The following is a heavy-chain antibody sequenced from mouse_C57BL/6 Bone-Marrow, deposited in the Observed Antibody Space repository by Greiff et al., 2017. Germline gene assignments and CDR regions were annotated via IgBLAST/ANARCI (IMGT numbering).Heavy chain of an antibody. D-gene: IGHD1-1*01. J-gene: IGHJ4*01. Sequence: EVQLQQSGAELVRPGASVKLSCTASGFNIKDDYMHWVKQRPEQGLEWIGWIDPENGDTEYASKFQAKATITADTSSNTAYLQLSSLTSEDTAVYYCTTNYGSSYAMDYWGQGTSVTVSS. CDR1: GFNIKDDY. CDR3: TTNYGSSYAMDY. V-gene: IGHV14-4*01. CDR2: IDPENGDT.